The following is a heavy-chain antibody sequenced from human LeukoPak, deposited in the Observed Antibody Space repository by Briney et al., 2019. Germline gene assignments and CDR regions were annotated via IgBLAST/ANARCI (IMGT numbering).Heavy chain of an antibody. CDR3: ARGRLGDCSGGSCPYYFDY. CDR2: INPSGGST. J-gene: IGHJ4*02. Sequence: GASVKVSCTASGYTFTSYYMHWVRQAPGQGLEWMGIINPSGGSTSYARKFQGRVTMTRDMSTSTVYMELSSLRSEDTAMYYCARGRLGDCSGGSCPYYFDYWGQGTLVTVSS. CDR1: GYTFTSYY. V-gene: IGHV1-46*01. D-gene: IGHD2-15*01.